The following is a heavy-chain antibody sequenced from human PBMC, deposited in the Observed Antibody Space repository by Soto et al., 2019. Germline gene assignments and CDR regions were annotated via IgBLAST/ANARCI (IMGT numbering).Heavy chain of an antibody. CDR3: ASEGYSSSLECFQH. J-gene: IGHJ1*01. D-gene: IGHD6-6*01. V-gene: IGHV3-11*01. CDR2: ISSSGSTI. Sequence: PGGSLRLSCAASGFTFSDYYMSWIRQAPGKGLEWVSYISSSGSTIYYADSVKGRFTISRDNAKNSLYLQMNSLRAEDTAVYYCASEGYSSSLECFQHWGQGTLVTVSS. CDR1: GFTFSDYY.